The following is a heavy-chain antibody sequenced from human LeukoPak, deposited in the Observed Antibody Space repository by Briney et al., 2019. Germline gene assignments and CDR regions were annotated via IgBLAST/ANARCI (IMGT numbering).Heavy chain of an antibody. J-gene: IGHJ6*02. Sequence: GASVKVSCKASEHTFSNYVINWVRQAAGKGLEWVGWMNPNSGNTEYAQKFQGRVTMTRNTSIRTAYMELSSLTSEDTAVYYCARATGSGSPRGVSYYYYGMDVWGQGTTVTVSS. CDR3: ARATGSGSPRGVSYYYYGMDV. CDR2: MNPNSGNT. D-gene: IGHD3-10*01. V-gene: IGHV1-8*01. CDR1: EHTFSNYV.